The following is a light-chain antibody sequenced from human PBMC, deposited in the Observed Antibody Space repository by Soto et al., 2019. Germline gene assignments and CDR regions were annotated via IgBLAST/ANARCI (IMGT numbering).Light chain of an antibody. CDR1: SSDVGVYNY. CDR2: DVS. CDR3: CSYAGSYTVV. V-gene: IGLV2-11*01. Sequence: QSALTQPRSVSGSPGQSVTISCTGTSSDVGVYNYVSWYQQYPGKAPKIMIYDVSKRPSGVPDRFSGSKSGNTASLTISGLQAEDEADYYCCSYAGSYTVVFGSGTKVTVL. J-gene: IGLJ1*01.